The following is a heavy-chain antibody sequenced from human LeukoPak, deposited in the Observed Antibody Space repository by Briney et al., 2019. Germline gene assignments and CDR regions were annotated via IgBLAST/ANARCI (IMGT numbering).Heavy chain of an antibody. Sequence: GGSLRLSCAASGFTFSSYAMSWVRQAPGKGLEWVSAISGSGGSTYYADSVKGRFTISRDNSKNTLYLQMNSLRAEDTAVYYCAKSWYDSSGYYYAYYFDYWGQGSLVTVSS. J-gene: IGHJ4*02. CDR1: GFTFSSYA. V-gene: IGHV3-23*01. CDR3: AKSWYDSSGYYYAYYFDY. CDR2: ISGSGGST. D-gene: IGHD3-22*01.